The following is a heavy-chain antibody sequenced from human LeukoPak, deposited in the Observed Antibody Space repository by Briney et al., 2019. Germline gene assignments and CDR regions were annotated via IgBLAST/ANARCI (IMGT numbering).Heavy chain of an antibody. CDR3: TTDSGNWYFYYYYMDV. CDR1: GFTFSNAW. CDR2: IKSKTDGGTT. D-gene: IGHD6-25*01. Sequence: PGGSLRRSCAASGFTASGFTFSNAWMSWVRQAPGKGLEWVGRIKSKTDGGTTDFAAPVKGRFTISRDDSQNTLSLQMTNLKTEDTAVYYCTTDSGNWYFYYYYMDVWGKGATVTVSS. J-gene: IGHJ6*03. V-gene: IGHV3-15*01.